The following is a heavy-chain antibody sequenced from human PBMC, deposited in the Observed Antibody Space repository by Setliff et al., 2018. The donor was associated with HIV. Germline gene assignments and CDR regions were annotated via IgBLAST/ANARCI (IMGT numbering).Heavy chain of an antibody. Sequence: SETLSLTCTVSGGSINSGIYYWTWIRQPAGKGLEWLGRIHIGGNTNYNPSLKSRVTMSVDTSKNQFSLKLSSVTAADTAVYYCATWRGVGATAWGQGTLVTVSS. CDR3: ATWRGVGATA. J-gene: IGHJ4*02. CDR2: IHIGGNT. CDR1: GGSINSGIYY. V-gene: IGHV4-61*02. D-gene: IGHD1-26*01.